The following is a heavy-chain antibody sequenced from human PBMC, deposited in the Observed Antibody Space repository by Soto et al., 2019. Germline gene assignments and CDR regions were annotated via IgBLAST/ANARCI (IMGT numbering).Heavy chain of an antibody. V-gene: IGHV4-34*01. Sequence: LETLSLTCAVYGGSFSGYYWSWIRQPPGKGLEWIGEINHSGSTNYNPSLKSRVTISVDTSKNQFSLKLSSVTAADTAVYYCARGSVVIKHYYYYYGMDVWGQGTTVTVSS. CDR1: GGSFSGYY. CDR2: INHSGST. CDR3: ARGSVVIKHYYYYYGMDV. D-gene: IGHD3-22*01. J-gene: IGHJ6*02.